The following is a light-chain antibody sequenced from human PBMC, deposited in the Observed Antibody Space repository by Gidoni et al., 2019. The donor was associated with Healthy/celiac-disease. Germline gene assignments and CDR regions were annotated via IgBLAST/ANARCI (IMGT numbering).Light chain of an antibody. Sequence: QAPGTLAVSPGERATLACRASQSVSSSYLDGYQQKPGQAPRLLIYGETSRATGIPDRFSGSGSGTDFTLTISRLEPEDFAVYYCQQYRTFGQGTKVEIK. CDR3: QQYRT. CDR2: GET. J-gene: IGKJ1*01. CDR1: QSVSSSY. V-gene: IGKV3-20*01.